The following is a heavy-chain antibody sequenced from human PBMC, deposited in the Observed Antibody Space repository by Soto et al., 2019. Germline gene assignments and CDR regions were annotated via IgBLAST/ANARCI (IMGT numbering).Heavy chain of an antibody. CDR2: IWYDGSDK. CDR3: ARYFDSTPSGYYYGMDV. Sequence: PGGSLRLSCAASGFPSSSYGMHWVRQAPGKGLEWVAVIWYDGSDKYYADSVKGRFTISRDNSKNTLYLQMNTLRAEDTAVYHFARYFDSTPSGYYYGMDVWGQGTTVTVSS. V-gene: IGHV3-33*01. J-gene: IGHJ6*02. D-gene: IGHD3-22*01. CDR1: GFPSSSYG.